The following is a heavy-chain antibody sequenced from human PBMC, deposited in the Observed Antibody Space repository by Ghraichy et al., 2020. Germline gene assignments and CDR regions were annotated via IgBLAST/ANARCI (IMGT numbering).Heavy chain of an antibody. CDR1: GYTFMNYD. CDR2: MHPDRDDT. Sequence: ASVKVSCKASGYTFMNYDINWVRQAPGQGLEWMGWMHPDRDDTGYAQKFQGRVTMTRNTSTNTAYMELSTLRSEDMAVYYCARGRCNSGKCLNYYMDVWGKGTTVTVSS. V-gene: IGHV1-8*01. J-gene: IGHJ6*03. CDR3: ARGRCNSGKCLNYYMDV. D-gene: IGHD2/OR15-2a*01.